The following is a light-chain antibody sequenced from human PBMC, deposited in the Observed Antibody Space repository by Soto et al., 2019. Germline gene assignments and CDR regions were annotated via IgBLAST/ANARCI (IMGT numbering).Light chain of an antibody. J-gene: IGKJ3*01. CDR2: GAS. CDR1: QSVNNNY. Sequence: EIVLTQSPGTLALSPGERATLSCRASQSVNNNYLTWYQQKRGQAPRLLIHGASSRATGIPDRFSGSGSGTDFTLTISRLEPEDFALYYCQQYGSSPFTFGPRTRVAIK. CDR3: QQYGSSPFT. V-gene: IGKV3-20*01.